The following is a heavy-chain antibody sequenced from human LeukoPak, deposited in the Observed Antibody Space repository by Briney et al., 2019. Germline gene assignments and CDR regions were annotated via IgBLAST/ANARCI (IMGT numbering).Heavy chain of an antibody. V-gene: IGHV3-7*01. Sequence: GGSLRLSCLTSGFTFSTNAMSWVRQAPGKGLEWVANIKHDGSEKNCLDSVKGRFTISRDNAQNSLYLQMNSLRVEDTAVYYCARANNSSWHNWGQGTLVTVSS. D-gene: IGHD6-13*01. CDR2: IKHDGSEK. CDR3: ARANNSSWHN. CDR1: GFTFSTNA. J-gene: IGHJ4*02.